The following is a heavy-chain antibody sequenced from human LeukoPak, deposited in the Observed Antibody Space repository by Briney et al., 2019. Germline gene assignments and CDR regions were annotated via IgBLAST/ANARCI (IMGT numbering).Heavy chain of an antibody. CDR2: IYYSGST. V-gene: IGHV4-39*07. D-gene: IGHD1-26*01. CDR3: ARGWASGSYYNY. CDR1: DASISNSSYY. J-gene: IGHJ4*02. Sequence: PSETPSLTCTVSDASISNSSYYWGWIRQPPGKDLEWIGNIYYSGSTYYNPSLRRRVTISVDTSKNQFSLKLSSVTAADTAVYYCARGWASGSYYNYWGQGTLVTVSS.